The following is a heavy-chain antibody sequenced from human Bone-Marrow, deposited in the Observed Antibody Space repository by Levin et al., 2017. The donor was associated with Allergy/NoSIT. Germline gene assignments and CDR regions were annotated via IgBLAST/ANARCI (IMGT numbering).Heavy chain of an antibody. D-gene: IGHD2-15*01. Sequence: GESLKISCKASGYTFANHGISWVRQAPGQGLEWVGWISPYNGRTDYAQKFQGRVTMTTDTSATTVYMELRSLRPDDTAVFYCVRDPEGHCSGGTCYFHYWGQGTLVTVSS. V-gene: IGHV1-18*01. CDR3: VRDPEGHCSGGTCYFHY. J-gene: IGHJ4*02. CDR1: GYTFANHG. CDR2: ISPYNGRT.